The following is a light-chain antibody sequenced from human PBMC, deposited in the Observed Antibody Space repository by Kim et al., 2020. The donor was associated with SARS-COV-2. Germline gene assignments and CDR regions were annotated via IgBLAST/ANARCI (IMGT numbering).Light chain of an antibody. J-gene: IGLJ7*01. CDR3: QVWDSSSAHDV. CDR2: YDS. Sequence: SYELTQPPSVSVAPGKTARITCGGNNIGSKSVHWYQQKPGQAPVLVIYYDSDRPSGIPERFSGSNSGNTATLTISRVEAGDEADYYCQVWDSSSAHDVFGGGTQLTVL. CDR1: NIGSKS. V-gene: IGLV3-21*04.